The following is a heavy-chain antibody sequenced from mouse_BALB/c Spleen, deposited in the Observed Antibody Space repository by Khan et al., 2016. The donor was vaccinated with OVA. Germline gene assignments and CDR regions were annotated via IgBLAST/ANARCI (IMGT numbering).Heavy chain of an antibody. CDR1: GDSITSGF. V-gene: IGHV3-8*02. J-gene: IGHJ4*01. D-gene: IGHD1-1*01. CDR3: ARSYGSWYMDD. Sequence: EVQLVESGPSLVKPSQTLSLTCSVTGDSITSGFWNCIRKYPGKKFEYMGYVTYSGNTYYNQSLKSRISITRDTSKSQYYLQLNTVTTEDTAKYCCARSYGSWYMDDWGQGTSVTVSS. CDR2: VTYSGNT.